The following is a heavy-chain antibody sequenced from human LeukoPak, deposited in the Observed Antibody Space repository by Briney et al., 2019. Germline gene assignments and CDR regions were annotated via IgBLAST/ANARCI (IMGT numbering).Heavy chain of an antibody. CDR3: AKNYYDSSGYYGPVDY. J-gene: IGHJ4*02. D-gene: IGHD3-22*01. CDR2: ISWNSGSI. Sequence: GRSLRLSCAASGFTFDDYAMHWVRQAPGKGLKWVSGISWNSGSIGYADSVKGRFTISRDNAKNSLYLQMNSLRAEDTALYYCAKNYYDSSGYYGPVDYWGQGTLVTVSS. V-gene: IGHV3-9*01. CDR1: GFTFDDYA.